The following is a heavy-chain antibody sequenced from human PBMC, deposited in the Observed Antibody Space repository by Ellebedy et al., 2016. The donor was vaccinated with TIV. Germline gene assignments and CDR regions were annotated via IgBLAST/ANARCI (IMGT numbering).Heavy chain of an antibody. CDR2: IRYDGSDK. V-gene: IGHV3-30*02. CDR3: AKVLFAFGEFESPFDP. Sequence: GGSLRLSCAASGFTFHSYGMHWVRQAPGKGLAWVTFIRYDGSDKYYADSVKGRFTVSRDNSKNTLTLQMNSLRPEDTAVYYCAKVLFAFGEFESPFDPWGQGTLVIVSS. D-gene: IGHD3-10*01. CDR1: GFTFHSYG. J-gene: IGHJ5*02.